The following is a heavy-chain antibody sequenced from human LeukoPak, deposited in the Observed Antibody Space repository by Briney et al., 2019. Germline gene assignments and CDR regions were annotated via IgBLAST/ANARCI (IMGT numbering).Heavy chain of an antibody. CDR2: IYHSGST. CDR1: GYSISSGYY. V-gene: IGHV4-38-2*02. D-gene: IGHD5/OR15-5a*01. CDR3: ARDLRTQAFDI. Sequence: SETLSPTCTVSGYSISSGYYWGWIRQPPGKGLEWIGSIYHSGSTYYNPSLKSRVTISVDTSKNQFSLKLSSVTAADTAVYYCARDLRTQAFDIWGQGTMVTVSS. J-gene: IGHJ3*02.